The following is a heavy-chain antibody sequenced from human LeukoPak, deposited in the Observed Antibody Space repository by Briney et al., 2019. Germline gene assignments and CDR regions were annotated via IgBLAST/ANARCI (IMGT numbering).Heavy chain of an antibody. CDR3: ARGRGYSSSSTDMDV. CDR1: GFTFSSYS. D-gene: IGHD6-6*01. J-gene: IGHJ6*02. CDR2: ISGSSGYI. V-gene: IGHV3-21*01. Sequence: GGSLRLSCAASGFTFSSYSMSWVRQAPGKGLEWVSSISGSSGYIYYADSVKDRFTISRDNAENSLYLQMDSLRDEDTAVYYCARGRGYSSSSTDMDVWGRGTTVSVSS.